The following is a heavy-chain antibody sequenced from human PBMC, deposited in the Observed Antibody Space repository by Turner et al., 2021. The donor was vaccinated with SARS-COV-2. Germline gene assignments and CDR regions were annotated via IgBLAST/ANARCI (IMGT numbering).Heavy chain of an antibody. CDR2: IYYSGST. CDR1: GGSNSSRSYY. D-gene: IGHD3-22*01. J-gene: IGHJ6*02. V-gene: IGHV4-39*01. CDR3: ARRLVVQGTDDYSYYYGMDV. Sequence: QLQLQESGQGLVKPSETLSLTCTVSGGSNSSRSYYWGWNRQPPGKGLEWIGNIYYSGSTYYNPSLKSRVTISVDTSKNQFSLKLSSVTATDTAVYYCARRLVVQGTDDYSYYYGMDVWGQGTTVTVSS.